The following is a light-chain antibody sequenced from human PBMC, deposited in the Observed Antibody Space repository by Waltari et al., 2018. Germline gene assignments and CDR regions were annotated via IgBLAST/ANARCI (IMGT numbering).Light chain of an antibody. CDR1: SFRRDY. V-gene: IGLV3-19*01. J-gene: IGLJ2*01. CDR3: NSRDSSGNHLRV. CDR2: GKN. Sequence: SSELTQDPAVSVALGQTVKITCQGNSFRRDYASWYQQKPGQAPVLVIYGKNTRPSGIPDRFPGSSSGNTASLTITGAQAEDEADYYCNSRDSSGNHLRVFGGGTKLTVL.